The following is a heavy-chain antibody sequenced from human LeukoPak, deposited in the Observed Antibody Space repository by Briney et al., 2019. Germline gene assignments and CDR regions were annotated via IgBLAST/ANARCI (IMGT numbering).Heavy chain of an antibody. V-gene: IGHV3-74*01. Sequence: GGSLRLSCAASGFTFSNYWMHWFRQAPGKGLVWVSRIKTDGSETGYADSVKGRFTISRDNAKNTLYLQMNSLRAEDTAVYYCSKPLADNGDHWGQGTLVTVSS. CDR2: IKTDGSET. J-gene: IGHJ4*02. D-gene: IGHD1-14*01. CDR3: SKPLADNGDH. CDR1: GFTFSNYW.